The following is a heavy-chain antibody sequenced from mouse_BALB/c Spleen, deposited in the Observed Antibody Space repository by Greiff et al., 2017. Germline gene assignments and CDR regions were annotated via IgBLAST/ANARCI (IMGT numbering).Heavy chain of an antibody. CDR3: ARHGNYYAMDY. CDR1: GFTFSSYA. V-gene: IGHV5-12-1*01. Sequence: EVKLMESGGGLVKPGGSLKLSCAASGFTFSSYAMSWVRQTPEKRLEWVAYISSGGGSTYYPDTVKGRFTISRDNAKNTLYLQMSSLKSEDTAMYYCARHGNYYAMDYWGQGTSVTVSS. D-gene: IGHD4-1*01. CDR2: ISSGGGST. J-gene: IGHJ4*01.